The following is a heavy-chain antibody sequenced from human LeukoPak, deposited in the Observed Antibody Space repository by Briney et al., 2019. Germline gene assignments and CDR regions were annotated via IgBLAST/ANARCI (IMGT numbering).Heavy chain of an antibody. J-gene: IGHJ4*02. V-gene: IGHV1-18*01. CDR1: GYTFTSYG. Sequence: ASVKVSCKASGYTFTSYGISWVRQARGQGLEWMGWISAYNGNTNYAQKLQGRVTVTTDTSTSTAYMELRSLRSDDTAVYYCARNLDSYGTYYFDYWGQGTLVTVSS. CDR3: ARNLDSYGTYYFDY. D-gene: IGHD5-18*01. CDR2: ISAYNGNT.